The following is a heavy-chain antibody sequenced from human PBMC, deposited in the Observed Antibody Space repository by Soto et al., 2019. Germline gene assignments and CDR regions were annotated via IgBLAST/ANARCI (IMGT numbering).Heavy chain of an antibody. CDR1: GGSFSGYY. D-gene: IGHD3-10*01. V-gene: IGHV4-34*01. CDR3: ASLYGSGSKKYYYYYMDV. CDR2: INHSGST. Sequence: QVQLQQWGAGLLKPSETLSLTCAVYGGSFSGYYWSWIRQPPGKGLEWIGEINHSGSTNYNPSLKTRVTLSVDTSKNQFSLKLSSVTAADTAVYYCASLYGSGSKKYYYYYMDVWGKGTTVTVSS. J-gene: IGHJ6*03.